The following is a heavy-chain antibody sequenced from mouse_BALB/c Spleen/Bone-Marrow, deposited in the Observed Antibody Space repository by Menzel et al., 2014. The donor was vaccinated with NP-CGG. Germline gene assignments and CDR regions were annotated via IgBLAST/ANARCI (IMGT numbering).Heavy chain of an antibody. CDR3: ARRIPYGYAMDY. D-gene: IGHD2-2*01. CDR1: GYTFTEYT. V-gene: IGHV1-26*01. CDR2: INPNNGGT. Sequence: SGPELVKPGASVKISCKTSGYTFTEYTMHWVKQSHGKSLEWIGTINPNNGGTSYNQKFKGKATLTVDKSSSIAYMELRSLTSEGSAVYYCARRIPYGYAMDYWGQGTSVTVSS. J-gene: IGHJ4*01.